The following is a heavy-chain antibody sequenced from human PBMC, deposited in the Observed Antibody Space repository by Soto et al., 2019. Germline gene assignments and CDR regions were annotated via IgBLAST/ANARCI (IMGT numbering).Heavy chain of an antibody. Sequence: PGGSLRLSCAASGFTFSSYSMNWVRQAPGKGLEWVSYISSSSSTIYYADSVKGRFTISRDNAKNSLYLQMNSLRAEDTAVYYCARAQQAGYSSSWSPGFDPWGQGTLVTVSS. CDR1: GFTFSSYS. V-gene: IGHV3-48*01. CDR2: ISSSSSTI. D-gene: IGHD6-13*01. J-gene: IGHJ5*02. CDR3: ARAQQAGYSSSWSPGFDP.